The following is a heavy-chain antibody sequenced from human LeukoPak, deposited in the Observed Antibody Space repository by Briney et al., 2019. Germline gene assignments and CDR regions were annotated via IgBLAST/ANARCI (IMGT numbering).Heavy chain of an antibody. D-gene: IGHD6-13*01. CDR2: ISGDGGNT. J-gene: IGHJ4*02. CDR1: GFTFSSYA. CDR3: AKDTVVSTWYYFDY. V-gene: IGHV3-23*01. Sequence: GGSLRLSCAASGFTFSSYALSWVRQAPGQGLEWVSAISGDGGNTFYAGSVKGRFTISRDNSKTTVYLQMNSLRADDTAVYYCAKDTVVSTWYYFDYWGQGTLVTVSS.